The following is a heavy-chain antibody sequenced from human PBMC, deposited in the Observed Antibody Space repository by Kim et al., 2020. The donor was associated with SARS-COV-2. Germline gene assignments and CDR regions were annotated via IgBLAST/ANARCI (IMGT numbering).Heavy chain of an antibody. J-gene: IGHJ6*02. V-gene: IGHV3-30*04. CDR1: GFTFSSYA. CDR3: ARDYVLRFRELLVVRTAYYYGMDV. D-gene: IGHD3-10*01. CDR2: ISYDGSNK. Sequence: GGSLRLSCAASGFTFSSYAMHWVRQAPGKGLEWVAVISYDGSNKYYVDSVKGRFTISRDNSKNTLYLQMNSLRAEDTAVYYCARDYVLRFRELLVVRTAYYYGMDVWGQGTTVTVSS.